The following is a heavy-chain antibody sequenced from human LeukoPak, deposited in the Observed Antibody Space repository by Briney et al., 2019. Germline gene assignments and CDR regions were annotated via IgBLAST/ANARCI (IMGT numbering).Heavy chain of an antibody. CDR3: ARDQDDYGDSDAFDI. CDR2: INAGNGNT. J-gene: IGHJ3*02. D-gene: IGHD4-17*01. CDR1: RYTFTSYA. Sequence: ASVKVSCKASRYTFTSYAMHWVRQAPGQRLEWMGWINAGNGNTKYSQKFQGRVTITRDTSASTAYMELSSLRSEDTAVYYCARDQDDYGDSDAFDIWGQGTMVTVSS. V-gene: IGHV1-3*01.